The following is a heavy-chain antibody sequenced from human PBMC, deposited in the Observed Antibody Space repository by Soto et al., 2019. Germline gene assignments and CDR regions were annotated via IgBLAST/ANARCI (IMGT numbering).Heavy chain of an antibody. CDR1: GFTFSTYW. D-gene: IGHD5-12*01. CDR2: INGDGTRT. CDR3: GRVPTGGYAFSLDDY. Sequence: EVQLVESGGGLVQPGGSLRLSCVASGFTFSTYWMHWVRQAPGKGLVWVSRINGDGTRTTYAYSVEGRFTISRDNAKNTLYLQMNRLRAEDTAVYFCGRVPTGGYAFSLDDYWGQGTLVTVSS. V-gene: IGHV3-74*01. J-gene: IGHJ4*02.